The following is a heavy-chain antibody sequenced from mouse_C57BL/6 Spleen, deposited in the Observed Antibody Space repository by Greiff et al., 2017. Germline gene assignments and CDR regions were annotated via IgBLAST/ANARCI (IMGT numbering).Heavy chain of an antibody. J-gene: IGHJ2*01. CDR2: IDPETGGT. Sequence: QVHVKQSGAELVRPGASVTLSCKASGYTFTDYEMHWVKQTPVHGLEWIGAIDPETGGTAYNQKFKGKVTLTADKSSSTAYMQLSSLTSEDSAVYYCARSFITTVVATFDYWGQGTTLTVSS. CDR3: ARSFITTVVATFDY. V-gene: IGHV1-15*01. D-gene: IGHD1-1*01. CDR1: GYTFTDYE.